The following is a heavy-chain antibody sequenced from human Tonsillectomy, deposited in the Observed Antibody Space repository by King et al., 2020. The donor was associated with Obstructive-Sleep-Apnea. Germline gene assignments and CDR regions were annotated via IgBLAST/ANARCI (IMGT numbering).Heavy chain of an antibody. D-gene: IGHD4-17*01. J-gene: IGHJ4*02. CDR2: IRYDGSIK. CDR3: AKVRDYGDDYFDY. CDR1: GFTFNSYG. V-gene: IGHV3-30*02. Sequence: VQLVESGGGVVQPGGSLRLSCAASGFTFNSYGMHWVRQAPGKGLEWVAFIRYDGSIKLYADSVKGRFTISRDNSKNTLYLQMSSLRADDTAVYYCAKVRDYGDDYFDYWGQGTLVTVSS.